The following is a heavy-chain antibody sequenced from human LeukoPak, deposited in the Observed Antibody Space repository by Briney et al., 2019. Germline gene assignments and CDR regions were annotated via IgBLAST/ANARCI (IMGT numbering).Heavy chain of an antibody. J-gene: IGHJ6*02. CDR1: GYTFTSYA. CDR3: ARDCSSTSCYYYYGMDV. D-gene: IGHD2-2*01. V-gene: IGHV1-3*01. Sequence: RASVKVSCKASGYTFTSYAMHWVRQAPGQRLEWMGWINAGNGNTKYSQKFQGRVTITRDTSASTAYMELSSLRSEDTAVYYCARDCSSTSCYYYYGMDVWGQGTTVTVSS. CDR2: INAGNGNT.